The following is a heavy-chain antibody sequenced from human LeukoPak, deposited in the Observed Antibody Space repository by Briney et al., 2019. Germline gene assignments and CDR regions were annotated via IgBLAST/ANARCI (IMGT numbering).Heavy chain of an antibody. D-gene: IGHD3-16*01. CDR3: ARLKLGAYFDL. J-gene: IGHJ2*01. CDR1: GGSFSGYY. V-gene: IGHV4-34*01. Sequence: SETLSLTCAVYGGSFSGYYWSWIRQPPGKGLEWIGEINHSGSTNYNPSLKSRVTISVDTSKNQFSLKLSSVTAADTAVYYCARLKLGAYFDLWGRGTLVTVSS. CDR2: INHSGST.